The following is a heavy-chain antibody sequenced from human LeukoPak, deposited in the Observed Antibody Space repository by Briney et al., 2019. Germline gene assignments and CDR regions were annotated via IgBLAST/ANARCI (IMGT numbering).Heavy chain of an antibody. J-gene: IGHJ4*02. CDR1: GGSISSSSYY. CDR3: ARLAPYRGLSVDY. CDR2: IYYSGST. V-gene: IGHV4-39*01. D-gene: IGHD1-26*01. Sequence: KASESLSLTCTVSGGSISSSSYYWGWIRQPPGKGLEWIGSIYYSGSTYYNPSLKSRVTISVDTSKNQFSLKLSSVTAADTAVYYCARLAPYRGLSVDYWGQGTLVTVSS.